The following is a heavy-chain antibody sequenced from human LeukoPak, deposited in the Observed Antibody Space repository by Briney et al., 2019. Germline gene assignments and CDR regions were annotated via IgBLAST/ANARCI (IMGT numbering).Heavy chain of an antibody. CDR1: GGSISSYY. D-gene: IGHD1-26*01. J-gene: IGHJ4*02. CDR2: IYYSGST. V-gene: IGHV4-59*01. CDR3: ARGGPVIVGATNIDY. Sequence: SETLSLTCTVSGGSISSYYWSWIRQPPGKGLEWIGYIYYSGSTNYNPSLKSRVTISVDTSKNQFSLKLSSVTAADMAVYYCARGGPVIVGATNIDYWGQGTLVTVSS.